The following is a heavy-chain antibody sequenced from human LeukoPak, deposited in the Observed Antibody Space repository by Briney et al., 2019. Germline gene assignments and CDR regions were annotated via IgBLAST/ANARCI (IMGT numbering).Heavy chain of an antibody. CDR3: ARSTIFGNWFAP. V-gene: IGHV4-59*01. Sequence: SETLSLTCTVSGGSISSYYWSWVRQPPGKGLGWIAYIYYSGSTNYNPSLKSRVTISVDTSKTQFSMKLSSVTAADTAVYYCARSTIFGNWFAPCGQGTLVTVSS. CDR2: IYYSGST. CDR1: GGSISSYY. J-gene: IGHJ5*02. D-gene: IGHD3-3*01.